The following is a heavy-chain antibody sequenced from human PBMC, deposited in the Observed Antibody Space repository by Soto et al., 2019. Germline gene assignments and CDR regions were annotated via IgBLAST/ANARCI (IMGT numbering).Heavy chain of an antibody. Sequence: SQTLSLTCAISGDSVSSNSAAWNWIRQSPSRGLEWLGRTYYRSKWYNDYAVSVKSRITINPDTSKNQFSLQLNSVTPEDTAVYYCARESGYSSGWYEDAFDIWGQGTMVTVSS. CDR3: ARESGYSSGWYEDAFDI. J-gene: IGHJ3*02. CDR1: GDSVSSNSAA. V-gene: IGHV6-1*01. CDR2: TYYRSKWYN. D-gene: IGHD6-19*01.